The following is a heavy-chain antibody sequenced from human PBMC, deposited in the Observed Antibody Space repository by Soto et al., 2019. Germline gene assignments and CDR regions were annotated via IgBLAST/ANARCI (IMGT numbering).Heavy chain of an antibody. D-gene: IGHD3-10*01. J-gene: IGHJ4*02. CDR1: GGSISSGGYY. Sequence: PSETLSLTCTVSGGSISSGGYYWSWIRQHPGKGLEWIGYIYYSGSTYYNPSLKSRVTISVDTSKNQFSLKLSSVTAADTAVYFCARVYYGSRSYGCFDYWGQGTLVTVSS. CDR3: ARVYYGSRSYGCFDY. V-gene: IGHV4-31*03. CDR2: IYYSGST.